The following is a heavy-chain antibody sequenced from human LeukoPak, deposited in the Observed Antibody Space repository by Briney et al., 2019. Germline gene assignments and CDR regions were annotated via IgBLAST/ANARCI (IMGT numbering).Heavy chain of an antibody. Sequence: ASVKVSLKASGYTFTSYDINWVRQATEQGLEWMGWMNPNSGNTGYAQKFQGRVTMTRNTSISTAYMELSSLRSEDTAVYYCAIVPAARATFDYWGQGTLVTVSS. D-gene: IGHD2-2*01. CDR2: MNPNSGNT. CDR3: AIVPAARATFDY. CDR1: GYTFTSYD. J-gene: IGHJ4*02. V-gene: IGHV1-8*01.